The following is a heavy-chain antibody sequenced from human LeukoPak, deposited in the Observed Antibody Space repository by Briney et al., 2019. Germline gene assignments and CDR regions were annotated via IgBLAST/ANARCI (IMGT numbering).Heavy chain of an antibody. D-gene: IGHD3-3*01. CDR1: GGSSSNSSYY. CDR3: ARSGITPFRVLNWLDP. Sequence: SETLSLTCTVSGGSSSNSSYYWGWIRQPPGKGLEWIGTIYYSGSTYYNPSLKSRVTISVDTSENQFSLKLSSVNAADTSMYYCARSGITPFRVLNWLDPWGQGILVTVSS. CDR2: IYYSGST. J-gene: IGHJ5*02. V-gene: IGHV4-39*01.